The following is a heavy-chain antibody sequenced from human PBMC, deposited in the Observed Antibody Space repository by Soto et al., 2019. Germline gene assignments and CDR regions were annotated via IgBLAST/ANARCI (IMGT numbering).Heavy chain of an antibody. J-gene: IGHJ6*02. CDR3: GRRPRPYDFWGDHHYRKDV. CDR1: GGSISSYY. Sequence: NPSETLSLTCTASGGSISSYYWSWIRQPPGKGLEWIGYIYYSGSTNYNPSLKSRVTISVDTSKNQFSLKLSSVTAADTAVYYCGRRPRPYDFWGDHHYRKDVWGQGTTVTVSS. V-gene: IGHV4-59*01. CDR2: IYYSGST. D-gene: IGHD3-3*01.